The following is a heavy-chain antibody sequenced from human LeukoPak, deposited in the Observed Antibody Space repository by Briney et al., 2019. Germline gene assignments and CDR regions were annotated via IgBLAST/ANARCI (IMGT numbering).Heavy chain of an antibody. CDR3: ARAPQYSSSRYPTTY. V-gene: IGHV1-2*02. Sequence: GASVKVSCKASGYTFTGYYMHWVRQAPGQGLEWMGWINPNSGGTNYAQKFQGRVTMTRDTSISTAYMELSRLRSDDTAVYYCARAPQYSSSRYPTTYWGQGTLVTVSS. CDR1: GYTFTGYY. D-gene: IGHD6-13*01. J-gene: IGHJ4*02. CDR2: INPNSGGT.